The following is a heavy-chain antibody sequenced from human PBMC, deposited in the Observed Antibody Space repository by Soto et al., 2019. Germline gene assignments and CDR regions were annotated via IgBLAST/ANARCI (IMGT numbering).Heavy chain of an antibody. CDR3: ANRLRFDYYGSETYYNADAFAV. CDR2: IYWDDEK. D-gene: IGHD3-10*01. J-gene: IGHJ3*01. V-gene: IGHV2-5*02. Sequence: GLDLEWLALIYWDDEKRYSPSLKSRLTITKDTSKNQVVLKMTDMDPVDTATYYCANRLRFDYYGSETYYNADAFAVWGQGTMVTVSS.